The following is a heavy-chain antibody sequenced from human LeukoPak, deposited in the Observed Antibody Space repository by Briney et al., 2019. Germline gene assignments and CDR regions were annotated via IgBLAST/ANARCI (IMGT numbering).Heavy chain of an antibody. Sequence: GGSLRLSCAASGFTLSDCWMSWVRQAPGKGLEWVANIKQDGREKYYVDSVKGRFTISRDNAKNSLYLQMDSLRAEDTAVYYCARHRGHAVTDWGQGTLVTVSS. CDR1: GFTLSDCW. CDR3: ARHRGHAVTD. D-gene: IGHD2-21*02. V-gene: IGHV3-7*05. J-gene: IGHJ4*02. CDR2: IKQDGREK.